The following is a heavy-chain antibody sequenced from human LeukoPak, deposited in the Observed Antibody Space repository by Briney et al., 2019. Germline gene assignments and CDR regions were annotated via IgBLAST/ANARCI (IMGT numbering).Heavy chain of an antibody. CDR1: GGSISSYY. CDR2: IYYSGST. V-gene: IGHV4-59*05. Sequence: SETLSLTCTVSGGSISSYYWSWIRQPPGKGLEWIGSIYYSGSTYYNPSLKSRVTISVDTSKNQFSLKLSSVTAADTAVYYCAGSTEYFQHWGQGTLVTVSS. J-gene: IGHJ1*01. CDR3: AGSTEYFQH.